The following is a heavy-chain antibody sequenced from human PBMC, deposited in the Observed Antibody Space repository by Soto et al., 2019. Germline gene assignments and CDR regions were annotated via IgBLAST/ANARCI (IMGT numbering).Heavy chain of an antibody. J-gene: IGHJ6*02. CDR1: GFTFDDHA. D-gene: IGHD2-21*02. V-gene: IGHV3-9*01. CDR2: ISWNSGYI. CDR3: AKAGPRCGGDCYIYYYGMDV. Sequence: GGSLRLSCIASGFTFDDHAMHWVRQAPGKGLEWVSGISWNSGYIGYADSVKGRFTISRDNSKNALYLQMNSLRAEDTAVYYCAKAGPRCGGDCYIYYYGMDVWGQGTTVTVSS.